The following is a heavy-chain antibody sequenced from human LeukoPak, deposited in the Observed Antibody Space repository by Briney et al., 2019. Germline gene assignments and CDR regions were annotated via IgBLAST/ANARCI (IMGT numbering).Heavy chain of an antibody. CDR2: INPSGGSA. CDR3: ARVSGYCTNGVCYDPFDY. V-gene: IGHV1-46*01. J-gene: IGHJ4*02. Sequence: GASVKVSCKASGYTFTNYHIHWVRQAPGQGLEWMGKINPSGGSASYAQKFQGRVTITRDTSTSTVYMELSSLRSDDTAVHYCARVSGYCTNGVCYDPFDYWGQGTLVTVSS. CDR1: GYTFTNYH. D-gene: IGHD2-8*01.